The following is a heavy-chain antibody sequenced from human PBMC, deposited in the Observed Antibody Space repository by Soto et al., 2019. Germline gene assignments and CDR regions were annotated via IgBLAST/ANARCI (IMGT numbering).Heavy chain of an antibody. CDR3: ARVERRLWAPHHFDY. Sequence: SETLSLTCTVSGGSISSGGYYWSWIRQHPGKGLEWIGYIYYSGSTYYNPSLKSRVTISVDTSKNQFSLKLSSVTAADTAVYYCARVERRLWAPHHFDYWGQGTLVTVSS. D-gene: IGHD1-1*01. J-gene: IGHJ4*02. CDR1: GGSISSGGYY. CDR2: IYYSGST. V-gene: IGHV4-31*03.